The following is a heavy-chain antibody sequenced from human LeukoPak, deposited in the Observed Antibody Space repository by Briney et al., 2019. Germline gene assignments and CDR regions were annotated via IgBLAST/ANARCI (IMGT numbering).Heavy chain of an antibody. Sequence: PGGSLRLSCAVSGFTFSSYGMSWVRQAPGKGLEWVSAISGSGGSTNYADSVKGRFTISRDNSKNTLYLQMNSLRAEDTAVYYCAKVGGGDILTGWIYYFDYWGQGTLVTVSS. CDR2: ISGSGGST. V-gene: IGHV3-23*01. D-gene: IGHD3-9*01. CDR3: AKVGGGDILTGWIYYFDY. J-gene: IGHJ4*02. CDR1: GFTFSSYG.